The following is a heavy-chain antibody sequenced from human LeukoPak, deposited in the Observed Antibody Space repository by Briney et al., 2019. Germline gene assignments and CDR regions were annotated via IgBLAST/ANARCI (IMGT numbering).Heavy chain of an antibody. D-gene: IGHD4-11*01. CDR1: GYSFIYYW. V-gene: IGHV5-51*01. Sequence: PGESLKISCKGSGYSFIYYWIGWVRQMPGKGLEWMGIIYPGDSDTRYSPSFQGQVTISVDKSLSTAYLQWNSLKASDTAMYYCARWWDYMTFFDYWGQGTLVTVSS. CDR2: IYPGDSDT. J-gene: IGHJ4*02. CDR3: ARWWDYMTFFDY.